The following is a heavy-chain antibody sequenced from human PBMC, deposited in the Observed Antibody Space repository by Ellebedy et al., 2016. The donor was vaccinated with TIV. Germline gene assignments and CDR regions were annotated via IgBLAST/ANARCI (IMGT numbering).Heavy chain of an antibody. CDR2: IYSAGTT. CDR1: GVTVSTNY. D-gene: IGHD3-3*01. V-gene: IGHV3-53*01. Sequence: GESLKISCAAAGVTVSTNYMSWVRQAPGKELEWVSIIYSAGTTYYADSVKGRFTISRDNSKDTVFLQMTGLIDEDTAIYYCARDLRWDWSGQRLDYWGQGTLVSVPS. J-gene: IGHJ4*02. CDR3: ARDLRWDWSGQRLDY.